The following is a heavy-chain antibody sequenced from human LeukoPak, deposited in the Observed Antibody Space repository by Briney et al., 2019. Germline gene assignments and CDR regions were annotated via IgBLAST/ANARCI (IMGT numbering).Heavy chain of an antibody. CDR2: ISYDGSNK. J-gene: IGHJ5*02. CDR3: AKSGGSTPDWFDP. D-gene: IGHD2-15*01. V-gene: IGHV3-30-3*02. CDR1: GFTFSSYA. Sequence: QPGRSLRLSCAASGFTFSSYAMHWVRQAPGRGLEWVAVISYDGSNKYYADSVKGRFTISRDNSKNTLYLQMNSLRAEDTAVYYCAKSGGSTPDWFDPWGQGTLVTVSS.